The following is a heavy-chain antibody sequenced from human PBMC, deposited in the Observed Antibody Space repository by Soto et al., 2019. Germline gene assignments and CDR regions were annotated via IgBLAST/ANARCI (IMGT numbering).Heavy chain of an antibody. V-gene: IGHV4-59*01. Sequence: QVQLQESGPGLVKPSETLSLTCTVSGASISSYYWSWIRQPPGKGLEWIGYIYYSGSTNYNPSLRSRVTXSXDXXKNQFSLKLSSVTAADTAVYYCARANWGAARGMDVWGQGTTVTVSS. D-gene: IGHD3-16*01. CDR3: ARANWGAARGMDV. J-gene: IGHJ6*02. CDR1: GASISSYY. CDR2: IYYSGST.